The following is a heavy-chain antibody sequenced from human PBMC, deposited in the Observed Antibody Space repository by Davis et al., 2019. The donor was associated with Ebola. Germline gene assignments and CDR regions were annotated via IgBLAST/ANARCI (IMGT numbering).Heavy chain of an antibody. Sequence: PSETLSLTCAVYGGSFSGYYWSWIRQPPGKGLEWIGEINHSGSTNCNPSLKSRVTISVDTSKNQFSLKLSSVTAADTAVYYCARGGEDSRNWFDPWGQGTLVTVSS. CDR2: INHSGST. J-gene: IGHJ5*02. CDR3: ARGGEDSRNWFDP. V-gene: IGHV4-34*01. D-gene: IGHD6-6*01. CDR1: GGSFSGYY.